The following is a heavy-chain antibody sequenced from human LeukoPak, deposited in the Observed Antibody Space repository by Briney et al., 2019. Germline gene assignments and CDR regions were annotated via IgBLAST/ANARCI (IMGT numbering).Heavy chain of an antibody. CDR1: GCTFNNYG. CDR2: VSSYNGDT. Sequence: ASVKVSCKASGCTFNNYGISWVRQAPGQGLEWMGWVSSYNGDTNYAQKFQGRVTMSTDTSTSTAYMELRSLTFDDTAIYYCAKDWHILTGRNCFDPWGQGTLVTVSS. CDR3: AKDWHILTGRNCFDP. D-gene: IGHD3-9*01. V-gene: IGHV1-18*01. J-gene: IGHJ5*02.